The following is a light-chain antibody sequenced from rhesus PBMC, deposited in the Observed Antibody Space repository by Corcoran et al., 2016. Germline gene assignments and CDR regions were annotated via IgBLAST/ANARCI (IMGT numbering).Light chain of an antibody. CDR2: EAS. CDR1: QVISSW. V-gene: IGKV1-22*01. J-gene: IGKJ1*01. Sequence: DIQMTQSPSSLSASVGDTVTITCRASQVISSWLAWYQQTPGKAPKLRIYEASSLQSGVPSRFSGIGSGTEFTLTISSLQSEDFATYYCQQYDNRPRTFGLGTKVEIK. CDR3: QQYDNRPRT.